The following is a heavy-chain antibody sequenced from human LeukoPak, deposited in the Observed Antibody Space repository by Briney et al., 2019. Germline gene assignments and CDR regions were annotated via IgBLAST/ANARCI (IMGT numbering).Heavy chain of an antibody. Sequence: ASVKVSCKASGYTFTNYAMQWVRQAPGQRLEWMGRINAGNGNTKYSQKLQGRVTITRDTSASIAYMKLSSLRSEDTAVYYCARDRGVTMVRGVIDSFDYWGQGTLVTVSS. CDR3: ARDRGVTMVRGVIDSFDY. V-gene: IGHV1-3*01. CDR1: GYTFTNYA. J-gene: IGHJ4*02. D-gene: IGHD3-10*01. CDR2: INAGNGNT.